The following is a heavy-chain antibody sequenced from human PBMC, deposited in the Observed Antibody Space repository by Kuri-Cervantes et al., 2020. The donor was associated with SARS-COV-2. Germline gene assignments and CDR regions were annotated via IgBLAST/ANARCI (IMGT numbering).Heavy chain of an antibody. CDR2: ISSSSSYI. D-gene: IGHD4-17*01. CDR1: GFTFSSYS. V-gene: IGHV3-21*01. CDR3: ARDGLYDYGDYGPLDY. J-gene: IGHJ4*02. Sequence: GESLKISCAASGFTFSSYSMNWVRQAPGKGLEWVSSISSSSSYIYYADSVKGRFTTSRDNAKNSLYLQMNSLRAEDTAVYYCARDGLYDYGDYGPLDYWGQGTLVTVSS.